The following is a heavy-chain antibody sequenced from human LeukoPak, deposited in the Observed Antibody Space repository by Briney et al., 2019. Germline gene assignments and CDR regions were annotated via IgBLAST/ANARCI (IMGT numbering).Heavy chain of an antibody. CDR3: ARHKGGSLTFDY. CDR2: IFYDGST. Sequence: SETLSLTCTVSGGSISNHYWSWIRQPAGKGLEWIGYIFYDGSTNYNSSLKSRVTISVGTSKTQFSLKLSSVTAADTAVYYCARHKGGSLTFDYWGQGTLVTVSS. CDR1: GGSISNHY. D-gene: IGHD1-26*01. V-gene: IGHV4-59*08. J-gene: IGHJ4*02.